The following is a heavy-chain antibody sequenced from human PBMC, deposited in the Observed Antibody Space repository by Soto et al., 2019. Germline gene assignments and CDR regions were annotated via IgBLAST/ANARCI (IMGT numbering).Heavy chain of an antibody. Sequence: EVQLVDSGGGLVQPGGSLRLSCAASGFTFDSYTMNWVRQAPGKGLEWISYISRSSRTIYSADSVKGRFTISRDNAQNPLYLQMTSLRYEDTAVYSCARAPTRADDYWGQGPLVPVSS. V-gene: IGHV3-48*02. CDR3: ARAPTRADDY. CDR1: GFTFDSYT. CDR2: ISRSSRTI. D-gene: IGHD5-12*01. J-gene: IGHJ4*02.